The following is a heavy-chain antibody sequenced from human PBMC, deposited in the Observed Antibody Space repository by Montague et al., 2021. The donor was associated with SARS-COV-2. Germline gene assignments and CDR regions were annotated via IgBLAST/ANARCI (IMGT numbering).Heavy chain of an antibody. CDR2: MYSSGTT. CDR1: GGSISSTSFF. V-gene: IGHV4-39*01. J-gene: IGHJ4*02. D-gene: IGHD6-19*01. Sequence: SDTLFLTCSVSGGSISSTSFFWAWIRQPPGKGLEWVGSMYSSGTTYYNPSLKSRVTISGDTSRNQLSVRLSSVTAADTAVYYCARSTSGWFIYWGQGTLVTVSS. CDR3: ARSTSGWFIY.